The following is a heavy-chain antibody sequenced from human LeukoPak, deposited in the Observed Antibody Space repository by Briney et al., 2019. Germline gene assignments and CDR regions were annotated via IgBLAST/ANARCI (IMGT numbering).Heavy chain of an antibody. CDR1: GFTVSGIH. J-gene: IGHJ3*02. CDR3: ARGGRGSAAVVAPRSFDI. V-gene: IGHV3-53*01. CDR2: TYTGGNS. Sequence: PGGSLRLSCAASGFTVSGIHMVWVRQAPGKGLEWVSVTYTGGNSYYADSVKGRFIISRDISKNTLYLQMNSLRAEDSALYYCARGGRGSAAVVAPRSFDIWGQGTMVTDSS. D-gene: IGHD3-22*01.